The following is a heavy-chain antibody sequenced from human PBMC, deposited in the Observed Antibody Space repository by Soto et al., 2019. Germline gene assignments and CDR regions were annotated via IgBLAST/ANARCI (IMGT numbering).Heavy chain of an antibody. J-gene: IGHJ6*02. D-gene: IGHD3-3*01. Sequence: GVSLRLSWAAAGCPFSSYAMHWIRPAPGKGLEYVSAISSNGGSTYYANSVKGRFTISRDNSKNTLYLQMGSLRAEDMAVYYCARNIYDTYGMDVWGQGTTVTVSS. V-gene: IGHV3-64*01. CDR3: ARNIYDTYGMDV. CDR1: GCPFSSYA. CDR2: ISSNGGST.